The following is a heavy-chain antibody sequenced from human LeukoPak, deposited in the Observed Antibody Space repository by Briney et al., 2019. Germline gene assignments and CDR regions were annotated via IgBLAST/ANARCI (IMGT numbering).Heavy chain of an antibody. V-gene: IGHV3-48*03. CDR2: ISSSAGTT. Sequence: PGGSLRLSCAASGFTFSSYETNWVRQAPGKGLEWVSYISSSAGTTYYADSVKGRFTISRDNAKNSLYLQMNSLRAEDTAVYFCARQQQQLWYDWGQGTLVTVSS. CDR1: GFTFSSYE. D-gene: IGHD5-18*01. CDR3: ARQQQQLWYD. J-gene: IGHJ4*02.